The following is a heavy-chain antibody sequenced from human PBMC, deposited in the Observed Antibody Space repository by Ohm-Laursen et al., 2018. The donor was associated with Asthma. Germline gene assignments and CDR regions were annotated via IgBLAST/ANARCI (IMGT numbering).Heavy chain of an antibody. Sequence: SLRLSCAASGFTFSSYSMNWVRQAPGKGLEWVSSISSSSSYIYYADSVKGRFTISRDNAKNSLYLQMNSLRAEDTAVYYCATTAGYSSFFDLWGRGTLVTVSS. CDR1: GFTFSSYS. D-gene: IGHD6-19*01. CDR3: ATTAGYSSFFDL. V-gene: IGHV3-21*01. J-gene: IGHJ2*01. CDR2: ISSSSSYI.